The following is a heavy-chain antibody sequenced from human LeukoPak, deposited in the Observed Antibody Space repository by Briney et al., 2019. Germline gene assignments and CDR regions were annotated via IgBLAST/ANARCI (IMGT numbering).Heavy chain of an antibody. Sequence: SETLSLTCTVSGGSISSYYWSWIRQPAGKGLEWIGRIYTSGSTNYNPSLKSRVTMSVDTSKNQFSLKLSSVTAADTAVYYCARGAARSGYNWFDPWGQGTLVTVSS. CDR1: GGSISSYY. D-gene: IGHD6-6*01. CDR3: ARGAARSGYNWFDP. V-gene: IGHV4-4*07. J-gene: IGHJ5*02. CDR2: IYTSGST.